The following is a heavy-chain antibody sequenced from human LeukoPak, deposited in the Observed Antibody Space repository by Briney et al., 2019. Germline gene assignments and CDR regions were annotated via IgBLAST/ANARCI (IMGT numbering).Heavy chain of an antibody. CDR1: GGSISSHY. J-gene: IGHJ4*02. CDR3: AREEDAVDY. V-gene: IGHV4-59*11. CDR2: IDYSGST. Sequence: SETLSLTCTVSGGSISSHYWSWIRQPPGKGLEWIGYIDYSGSTNYNPSLKSRVTISVDTSKNQFSLKLSSVTAADTAVYYCAREEDAVDYWGQGTLVTVSS.